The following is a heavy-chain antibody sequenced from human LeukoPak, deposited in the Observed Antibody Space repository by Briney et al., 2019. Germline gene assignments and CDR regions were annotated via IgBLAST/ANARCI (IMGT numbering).Heavy chain of an antibody. Sequence: GGSLRLSCAASGFTFSSYGMHWVRQAPGKGLEWVAFIRYDGSNKYYADSVKGRFTISRDNSKNTLYLQMSSLRAEDTAVYYCAKGGDLAYNWFDPWGQRTLVTVSS. CDR3: AKGGDLAYNWFDP. CDR1: GFTFSSYG. J-gene: IGHJ5*02. CDR2: IRYDGSNK. V-gene: IGHV3-30*02. D-gene: IGHD3-10*01.